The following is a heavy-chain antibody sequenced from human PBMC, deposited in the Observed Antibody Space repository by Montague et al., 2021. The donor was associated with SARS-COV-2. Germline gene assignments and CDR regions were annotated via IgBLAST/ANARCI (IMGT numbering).Heavy chain of an antibody. CDR2: IHHSGSS. CDR3: VRLAYCGADCFSGWEIFFDS. Sequence: SETLSLTCAVSGGSFSSYYWSWIRQPPGKGLARITDIHHSGSSNYNPSLKSRVLMSLDTSKNQFSLKMTSVTVADTAVYYCVRLAYCGADCFSGWEIFFDSWGQGTLVTVSA. CDR1: GGSFSSYY. D-gene: IGHD2-21*02. J-gene: IGHJ4*02. V-gene: IGHV4-34*01.